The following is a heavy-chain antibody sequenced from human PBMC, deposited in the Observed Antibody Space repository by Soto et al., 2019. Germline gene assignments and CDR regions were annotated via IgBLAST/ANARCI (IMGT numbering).Heavy chain of an antibody. CDR1: GFTFSSYA. V-gene: IGHV3-30-3*01. D-gene: IGHD5-12*01. J-gene: IGHJ4*02. CDR2: ISYDGSNK. Sequence: GGSLRLSCAASGFTFSSYAMHWVRQAPGKGLEWVAVISYDGSNKYYADSVKGRFTISRDNSKNTLYLQMNSLRAEDTAVYYCARADVGASGYDHGECCDYWGQGTLVTVSS. CDR3: ARADVGASGYDHGECCDY.